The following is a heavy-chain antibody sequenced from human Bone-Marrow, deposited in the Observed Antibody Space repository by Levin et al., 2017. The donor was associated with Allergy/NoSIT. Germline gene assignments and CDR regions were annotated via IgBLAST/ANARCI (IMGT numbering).Heavy chain of an antibody. J-gene: IGHJ4*02. V-gene: IGHV4-31*03. D-gene: IGHD5-24*01. CDR2: IYYSGST. CDR3: AREDGYVFDH. CDR1: GGSLRTVCSP. Sequence: PSETLSLTCNLSGGSLRTVCSPWRWFRQPPGKGLEWIGYIYYSGSTYYNPSLKSRLTISIDTSKNQFSLRLTSVTAADTAVYYCAREDGYVFDHWGQGTRVTVAS.